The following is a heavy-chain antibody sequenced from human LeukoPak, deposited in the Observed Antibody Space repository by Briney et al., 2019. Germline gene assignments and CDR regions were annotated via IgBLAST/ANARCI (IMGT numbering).Heavy chain of an antibody. D-gene: IGHD6-6*01. CDR1: GFIFSSYS. Sequence: PGGSLRLSCAASGFIFSSYSMNWVRQAPGKGLEWVSSISTSGSYIYYADSVKGRFTISRDNATNSLSLQMNSLRAEDTAVYYCARDHLAPYFASYSSSSGTFDYWGQGTLVTVSS. J-gene: IGHJ4*02. CDR3: ARDHLAPYFASYSSSSGTFDY. V-gene: IGHV3-21*01. CDR2: ISTSGSYI.